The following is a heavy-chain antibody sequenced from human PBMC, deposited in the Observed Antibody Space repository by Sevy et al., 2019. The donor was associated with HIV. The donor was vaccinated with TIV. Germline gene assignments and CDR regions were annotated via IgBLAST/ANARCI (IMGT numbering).Heavy chain of an antibody. CDR3: VRDHHLRGRHWFDS. CDR1: GGSLVSPTFY. J-gene: IGHJ5*01. D-gene: IGHD3-16*01. CDR2: MHYGGNT. V-gene: IGHV4-39*02. Sequence: SETLSLTCTASGGSLVSPTFYWGWVRQPPGERLEWIAAMHYGGNTYYNPSFKDRLAMSIDTSKNQFSLNLTSVTAADAAVYHCVRDHHLRGRHWFDSWGQGALVTVSS.